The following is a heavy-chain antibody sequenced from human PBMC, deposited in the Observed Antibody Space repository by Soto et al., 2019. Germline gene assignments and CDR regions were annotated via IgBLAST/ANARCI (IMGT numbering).Heavy chain of an antibody. V-gene: IGHV3-7*01. J-gene: IGHJ4*02. CDR2: VNEDGSRT. CDR1: GITFRSSV. Sequence: VQLVESGGGLVQPGGSLRLSCAASGITFRSSVMRWVRQAPGRGLEWVASVNEDGSRTYYVDSVRGRFTISRDNAKNSLHLQMNSLRAEDTAVYYCTKAKGAYIDYWGQGTLVTVSS. D-gene: IGHD3-16*01. CDR3: TKAKGAYIDY.